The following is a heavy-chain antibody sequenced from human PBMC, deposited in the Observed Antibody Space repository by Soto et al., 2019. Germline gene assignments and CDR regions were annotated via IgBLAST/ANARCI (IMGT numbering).Heavy chain of an antibody. J-gene: IGHJ4*02. CDR1: RFVVMSYT. CDR2: ITYDGSNE. CDR3: VRAPSGSYPEFDY. Sequence: TSAACRFVVMSYTMHWVRQAPGKGLEWVGVITYDGSNEYCADSVKGRFTISRDNSRNTLYLQMNSLRPDDTAVYHCVRAPSGSYPEFDYWGQGTLVTVSS. V-gene: IGHV3-30-3*01. D-gene: IGHD1-26*01.